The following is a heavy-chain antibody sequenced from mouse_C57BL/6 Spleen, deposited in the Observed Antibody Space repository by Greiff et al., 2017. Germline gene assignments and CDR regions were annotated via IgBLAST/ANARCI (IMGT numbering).Heavy chain of an antibody. D-gene: IGHD2-5*01. CDR3: ARRGSNYSAWFAY. CDR2: IYPGSGST. J-gene: IGHJ3*01. Sequence: QVQLQQPGAELVKPGASVKMSCKASGYTFTSYWITWVKQRPGQGLEWIGDIYPGSGSTNYNEKFKSKATLTVDTSSSTAYMQLSSLTSEDSAVYYCARRGSNYSAWFAYWGQGTLVTVSA. V-gene: IGHV1-55*01. CDR1: GYTFTSYW.